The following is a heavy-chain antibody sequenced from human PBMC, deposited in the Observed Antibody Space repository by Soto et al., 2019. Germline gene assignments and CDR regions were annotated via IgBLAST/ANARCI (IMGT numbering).Heavy chain of an antibody. CDR1: GSSIGSGDHY. V-gene: IGHV4-30-4*01. Sequence: QVQLQESGPGLVKPSETLSLTCIVSGSSIGSGDHYWSWIRQSPGKGLEWIGYIYYSGSTFYNPSLKGRVTMSVDTSKNEFFLRLSSVTAADTAVYYCARALFNRPDYWGPGTLVTVSS. D-gene: IGHD2-21*01. J-gene: IGHJ4*02. CDR2: IYYSGST. CDR3: ARALFNRPDY.